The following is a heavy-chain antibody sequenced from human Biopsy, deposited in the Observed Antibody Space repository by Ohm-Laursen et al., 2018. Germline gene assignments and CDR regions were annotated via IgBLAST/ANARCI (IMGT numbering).Heavy chain of an antibody. CDR3: ARRLVYRVFDS. V-gene: IGHV4-39*01. CDR2: IYYSGNT. CDR1: GGSISDSTYH. D-gene: IGHD5/OR15-5a*01. J-gene: IGHJ4*02. Sequence: GTLSLTCTVSGGSISDSTYHWGWIRQSPGKGLEWIGNIYYSGNTDYSPSLKSRVTISVDTSNNQFSLKLRSVTAADTALYYCARRLVYRVFDSWAKGTLVTASS.